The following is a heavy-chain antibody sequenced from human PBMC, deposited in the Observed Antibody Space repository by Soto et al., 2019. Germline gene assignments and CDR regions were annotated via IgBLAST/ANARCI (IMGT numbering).Heavy chain of an antibody. CDR3: ARVRSSGDSLGY. Sequence: QVQLQASGPGLVKPSETLSLTCTVSGGSVSSGSYYWSWIRQPPGKGLEWIVYIYYSGSTKYNPSLKSRVTISVDRSKNQFSLKLSSVTAADTAVYYCARVRSSGDSLGYWGQGTLVTVSS. D-gene: IGHD3-22*01. CDR1: GGSVSSGSYY. V-gene: IGHV4-61*01. J-gene: IGHJ4*02. CDR2: IYYSGST.